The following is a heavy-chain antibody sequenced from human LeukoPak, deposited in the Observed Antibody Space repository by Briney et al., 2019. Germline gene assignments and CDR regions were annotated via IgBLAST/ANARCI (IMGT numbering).Heavy chain of an antibody. CDR2: ISSSSSYI. D-gene: IGHD2-2*02. CDR1: GFTFSSYS. J-gene: IGHJ6*02. V-gene: IGHV3-21*01. CDR3: ARGEVVVVPAAILAPLDYYYGMDV. Sequence: SGGSLRLSCAASGFTFSSYSMNWVRQAPGKGLEWVSSISSSSSYIYYADSVKGRFTISRDNAKNSLYLQMNSLRAEDTAVYYCARGEVVVVPAAILAPLDYYYGMDVWGQGTTVTVSS.